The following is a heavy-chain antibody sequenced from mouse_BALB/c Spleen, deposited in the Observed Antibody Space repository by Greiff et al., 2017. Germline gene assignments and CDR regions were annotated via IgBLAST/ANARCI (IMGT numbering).Heavy chain of an antibody. CDR3: AVITTAVGGFAY. D-gene: IGHD1-1*01. J-gene: IGHJ3*01. CDR2: IDPENGNT. V-gene: IGHV14-1*02. Sequence: VQLQQSGAELVRPGALVKLSCKASSFNIKDYYMHWVKQRPEQGLAWIGWIDPENGNTIYDPKFQGKASITAATSSNTAYLQLSSLTSEDTAVDYCAVITTAVGGFAYWGQGTLVTVSA. CDR1: SFNIKDYY.